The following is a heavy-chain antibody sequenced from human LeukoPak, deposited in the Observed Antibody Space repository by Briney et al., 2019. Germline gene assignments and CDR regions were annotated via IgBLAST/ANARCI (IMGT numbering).Heavy chain of an antibody. CDR2: IIPIFVTA. CDR1: GGTFSSYA. Sequence: SVKVSCKASGGTFSSYAISWVRQAPGQGLEWMGGIIPIFVTANYAQKFQGRVTITADESTSTAYMELSSLRSEDTAVYYCARGHWDIVVVPAALQAFDIWGQGTMVTVSS. D-gene: IGHD2-2*01. V-gene: IGHV1-69*01. CDR3: ARGHWDIVVVPAALQAFDI. J-gene: IGHJ3*02.